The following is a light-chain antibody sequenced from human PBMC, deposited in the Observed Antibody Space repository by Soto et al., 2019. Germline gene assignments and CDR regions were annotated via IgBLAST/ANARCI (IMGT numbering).Light chain of an antibody. CDR3: MQGTHWPRT. J-gene: IGKJ2*01. Sequence: DVVMTQSPLSLPVTLGQPASISCRSTQGLVHSDGDTYLNWFQHRPGQSPRRLIYKVSNRDSGVPDRFSGSGSGTDFTLKISRVEAEDVGVYYCMQGTHWPRTFGQGTKLEIK. CDR1: QGLVHSDGDTY. V-gene: IGKV2-30*02. CDR2: KVS.